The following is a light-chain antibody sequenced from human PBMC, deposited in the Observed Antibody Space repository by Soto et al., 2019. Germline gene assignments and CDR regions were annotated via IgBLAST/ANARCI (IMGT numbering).Light chain of an antibody. CDR3: SLYTSSSTLYL. J-gene: IGLJ1*01. CDR1: SSDIGSYNC. V-gene: IGLV2-14*03. Sequence: QSALTQPASVSGSPGQSIAISCTGTSSDIGSYNCVSWYQQHPGKAPKLMIYDVSGRPSGVSNRFSGSKSGNTASLTISGLQAEDEADYYCSLYTSSSTLYLFGTGTKLTVL. CDR2: DVS.